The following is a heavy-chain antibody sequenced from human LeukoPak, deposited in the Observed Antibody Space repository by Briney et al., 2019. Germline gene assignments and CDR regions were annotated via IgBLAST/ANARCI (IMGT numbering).Heavy chain of an antibody. CDR1: GGSISGYY. Sequence: PSETLSLTCTVSGGSISGYYWSWIRQPPGRGLEWIGYIYYSGTTNYNPSLRSRVTISVDTSKNQLSLRLSSVTATDTAVYYCARLHSSRAEEFDPWGQGTLVTVSS. CDR2: IYYSGTT. V-gene: IGHV4-59*01. J-gene: IGHJ5*02. CDR3: ARLHSSRAEEFDP.